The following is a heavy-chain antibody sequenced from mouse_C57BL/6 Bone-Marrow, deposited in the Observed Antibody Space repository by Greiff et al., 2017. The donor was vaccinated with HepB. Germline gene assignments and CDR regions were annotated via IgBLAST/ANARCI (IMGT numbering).Heavy chain of an antibody. V-gene: IGHV14-4*01. CDR3: TSITTVVGMDY. CDR2: IDPENGDT. CDR1: GFNIKDYY. D-gene: IGHD1-1*01. J-gene: IGHJ4*01. Sequence: EVQLVESGAELVRPGASVKLSCTASGFNIKDYYMHWVKQRPEQGLEWIGWIDPENGDTEYASKFQGKATITADTSSNTAYLQLSSLTSEDTAVYYCTSITTVVGMDYWGQGTSVTVSS.